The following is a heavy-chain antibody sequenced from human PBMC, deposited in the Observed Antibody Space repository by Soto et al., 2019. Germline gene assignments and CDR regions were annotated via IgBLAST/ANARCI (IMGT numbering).Heavy chain of an antibody. D-gene: IGHD1-1*01. CDR1: GFTFSTYA. J-gene: IGHJ3*01. Sequence: HPGGSLRLSCAASGFTFSTYAMNWVRQAPGKGLEWVSGISGSGGTTHYADSGKGRFAISRDNSKNTLYLQMNNLRGEDTARYYCAKGRGTGVTRVRAFDVWGQETRVTVSS. CDR3: AKGRGTGVTRVRAFDV. CDR2: ISGSGGTT. V-gene: IGHV3-23*01.